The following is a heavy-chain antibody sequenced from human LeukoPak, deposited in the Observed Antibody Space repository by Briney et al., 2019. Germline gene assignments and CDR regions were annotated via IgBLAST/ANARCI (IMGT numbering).Heavy chain of an antibody. J-gene: IGHJ4*01. V-gene: IGHV1-3*01. D-gene: IGHD6-19*01. CDR1: GYIFTHYA. CDR3: ARGGPNPSGWLLDN. CDR2: IDGDNGKT. Sequence: ASVKVSCKASGYIFTHYALDWVRQAPGQRLQWMGCIDGDNGKTQYSPNFQGRITITRDTSANTAYIEVSSLRSEDTAVYYCARGGPNPSGWLLDNWGHGTLVTVSS.